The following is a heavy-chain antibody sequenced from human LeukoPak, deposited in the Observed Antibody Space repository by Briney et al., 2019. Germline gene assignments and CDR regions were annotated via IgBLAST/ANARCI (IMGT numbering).Heavy chain of an antibody. V-gene: IGHV4-39*01. CDR2: LYYSGST. D-gene: IGHD6-19*01. Sequence: SETLSLTCTVSGGSISSSKYYWGWIRQPPAKGLEWIESLYYSGSTSYNQSLKNRITISVDTYKKQFSLNLSCVTAADMAVYYCARVIKVPGTRSWFDPWGQENLVTVFS. CDR3: ARVIKVPGTRSWFDP. J-gene: IGHJ5*02. CDR1: GGSISSSKYY.